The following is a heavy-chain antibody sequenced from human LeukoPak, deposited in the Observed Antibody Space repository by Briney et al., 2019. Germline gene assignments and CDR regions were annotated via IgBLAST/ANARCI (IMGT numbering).Heavy chain of an antibody. CDR1: GGTFSSYA. CDR2: IIPILGIA. Sequence: SVKVSCKASGGTFSSYAISWVRQAPGQGLEWMGTIIPILGIANYAQKFQGRVTITADKSTSTAYMELSSLRSEDTAVYYCAREGCSGGSCPFDYWGQGTLVTVSS. D-gene: IGHD2-15*01. V-gene: IGHV1-69*04. CDR3: AREGCSGGSCPFDY. J-gene: IGHJ4*02.